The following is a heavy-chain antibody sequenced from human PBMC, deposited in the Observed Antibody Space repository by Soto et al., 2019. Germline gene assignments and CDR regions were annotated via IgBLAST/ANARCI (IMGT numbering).Heavy chain of an antibody. CDR1: GDSGGFISSSYH. CDR2: IYYSGST. D-gene: IGHD4-17*01. CDR3: ARHPPYGPLDY. J-gene: IGHJ4*02. V-gene: IGHV4-39*01. Sequence: SETLSLTYTVSGDSGGFISSSYHWGWIRQPPGKGLEWIGNIYYSGSTYYNPSLKSRVTISGDTSKNQFSLRLTSVTAADTAVYYCARHPPYGPLDYWGQGTLVTVSS.